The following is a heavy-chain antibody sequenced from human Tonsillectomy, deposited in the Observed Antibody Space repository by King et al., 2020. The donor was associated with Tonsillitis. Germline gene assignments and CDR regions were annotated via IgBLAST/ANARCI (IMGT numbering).Heavy chain of an antibody. CDR2: IYYSGST. J-gene: IGHJ3*02. CDR1: GGSIRSYY. CDR3: ASTLDYGGNLEAFDI. V-gene: IGHV4-59*01. Sequence: VPLQESGPGLVKPSETLSLTCTVSGGSIRSYYWSWIRQPPGKGLEWIGYIYYSGSTNYNPSLKRRVTISIDTSRNQFSLRLSSVTAADTAVFYCASTLDYGGNLEAFDIWGQGTMVTVSS. D-gene: IGHD4-23*01.